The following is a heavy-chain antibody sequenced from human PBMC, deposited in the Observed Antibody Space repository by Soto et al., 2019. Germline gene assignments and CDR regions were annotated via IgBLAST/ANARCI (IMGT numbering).Heavy chain of an antibody. CDR3: ARRTLGSAIGIGDY. J-gene: IGHJ4*02. V-gene: IGHV1-18*01. D-gene: IGHD7-27*01. Sequence: QVQLVQSGAEVKKPGASVKVSCKTSGYTFTMYGISWVRQAPGQGLEWLGMITADNGDTKYAQKGQDRLTVTMDTSTTTAYMELRSLTSDDTAVYYCARRTLGSAIGIGDYWGQGTLVTVSS. CDR1: GYTFTMYG. CDR2: ITADNGDT.